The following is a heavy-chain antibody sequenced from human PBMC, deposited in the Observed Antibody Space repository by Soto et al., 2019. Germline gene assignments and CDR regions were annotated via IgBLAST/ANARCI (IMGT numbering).Heavy chain of an antibody. Sequence: GSLRLSCAASGFTFSSYAMSWVRQAPGKGLEWVSAISGSGGSTYYADSVKGRFTISRDNSKNTLYLQMNSLRAEDTAVYYCAKDQDDCGDPSAEYFQHWGQGTLVTVSS. J-gene: IGHJ1*01. CDR3: AKDQDDCGDPSAEYFQH. CDR1: GFTFSSYA. D-gene: IGHD4-17*01. V-gene: IGHV3-23*01. CDR2: ISGSGGST.